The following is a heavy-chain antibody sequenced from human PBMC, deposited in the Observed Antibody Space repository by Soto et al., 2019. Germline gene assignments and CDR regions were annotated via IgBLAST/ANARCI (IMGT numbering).Heavy chain of an antibody. CDR1: GFTFRGYG. CDR2: ISYDGSIK. Sequence: PGGSLRLSCAASGFTFRGYGMHWVRQAPGRGLEWVALISYDGSIKYYADSVRGRFTISRDNSKNTLYLQMNSLRAEDTAVYYCARESPVLSWYFDLWGRGTLVTVSS. J-gene: IGHJ2*01. CDR3: ARESPVLSWYFDL. V-gene: IGHV3-30*03.